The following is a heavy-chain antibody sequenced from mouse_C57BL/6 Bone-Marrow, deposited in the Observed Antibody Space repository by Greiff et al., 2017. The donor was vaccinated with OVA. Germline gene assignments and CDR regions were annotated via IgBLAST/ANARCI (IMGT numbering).Heavy chain of an antibody. J-gene: IGHJ4*01. V-gene: IGHV5-15*01. D-gene: IGHD1-1*01. CDR1: GFTFSDYG. Sequence: EVKLMESGGGLVQPGGSLKLSCAASGFTFSDYGMAWVRQAPRKGPEWVAFISNLAYSIYYADTVTGRFTISGENAKNTLYLEMSSLRSEDTAMYYCARLTVVARDYAMDYWGQGTSVTVSS. CDR3: ARLTVVARDYAMDY. CDR2: ISNLAYSI.